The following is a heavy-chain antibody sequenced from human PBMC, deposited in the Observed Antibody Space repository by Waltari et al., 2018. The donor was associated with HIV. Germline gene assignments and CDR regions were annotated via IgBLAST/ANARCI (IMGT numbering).Heavy chain of an antibody. D-gene: IGHD3-22*01. CDR1: GGSIRSSSSY. CDR2: IYYSGST. Sequence: QLQLQESGPGLVKPSETLSLTCTVSGGSIRSSSSYWGWIRQPPGKGLEWSGSIYYSGSTYYNPSLKSRVTISVDTSKNQFSLKLSSVTAADTAVYYCARHPPRDGSSESFDYWGQGTLVTVSS. CDR3: ARHPPRDGSSESFDY. J-gene: IGHJ4*02. V-gene: IGHV4-39*01.